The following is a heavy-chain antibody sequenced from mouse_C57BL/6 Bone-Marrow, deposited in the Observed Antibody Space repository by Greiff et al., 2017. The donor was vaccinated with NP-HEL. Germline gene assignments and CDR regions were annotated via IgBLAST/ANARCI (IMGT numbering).Heavy chain of an antibody. J-gene: IGHJ2*01. CDR3: ARYERYGRYFDY. CDR1: GFTFSDYY. CDR2: INYDGSST. V-gene: IGHV5-16*01. Sequence: EVMLVESEGGLVQPGSSMKLSCTASGFTFSDYYMAWVRQVPEKGLEWVANINYDGSSTYYLDSLKSRFIITSDNAKNILYLQMSSLKSEDTATYYCARYERYGRYFDYWGQGTTLTVSS. D-gene: IGHD1-1*01.